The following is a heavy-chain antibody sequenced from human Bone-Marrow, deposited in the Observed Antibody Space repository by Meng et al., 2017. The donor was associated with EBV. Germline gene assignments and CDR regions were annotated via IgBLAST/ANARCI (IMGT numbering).Heavy chain of an antibody. V-gene: IGHV4-30-4*01. D-gene: IGHD1-26*01. CDR1: GGSISSGGYY. CDR3: ARHPGGMNWFDP. Sequence: QVQLQQWGAGLLKPSGTLSLTCAVSGGSISSGGYYWSWIRQPPGKGLEWIGYIYYSGSTYYNPSLKSRVTISVDTSKNQFSLKLSSVTAADTAVYYCARHPGGMNWFDPWGQGTLVTVSS. J-gene: IGHJ5*02. CDR2: IYYSGST.